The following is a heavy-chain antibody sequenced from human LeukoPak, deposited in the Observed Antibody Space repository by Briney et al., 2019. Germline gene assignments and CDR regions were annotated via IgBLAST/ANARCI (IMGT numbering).Heavy chain of an antibody. D-gene: IGHD2-2*02. V-gene: IGHV3-23*01. J-gene: IGHJ4*02. CDR2: ISGSGGST. CDR1: GFTFSSYA. Sequence: PGESLRLSCAASGFTFSSYAMSWVRQAPGKGLEWVSAISGSGGSTYYADSVKGRFTISRDNSKNTLYLQMNSLRAEDTAVYYCAKGSWDRGCSSTSCYTPFDYWGQGTLVTVSS. CDR3: AKGSWDRGCSSTSCYTPFDY.